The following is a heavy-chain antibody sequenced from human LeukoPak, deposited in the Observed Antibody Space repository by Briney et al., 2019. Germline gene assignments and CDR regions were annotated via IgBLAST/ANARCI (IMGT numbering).Heavy chain of an antibody. CDR3: AREGKGGSSGSYYRPFDY. CDR2: IYTSGST. J-gene: IGHJ4*02. Sequence: PSETLSLTCAVYGGSFSGYYWSWIRQPAGKGLEWIGRIYTSGSTNYNPSLKSRVTMSVDTSKNQFSLKLSSVTAADTAVYYCAREGKGGSSGSYYRPFDYWGQGTLVTVSS. CDR1: GGSFSGYY. D-gene: IGHD1-26*01. V-gene: IGHV4-4*07.